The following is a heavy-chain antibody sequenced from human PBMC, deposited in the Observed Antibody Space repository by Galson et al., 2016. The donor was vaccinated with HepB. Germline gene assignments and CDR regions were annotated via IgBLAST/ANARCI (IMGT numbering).Heavy chain of an antibody. D-gene: IGHD6-19*01. V-gene: IGHV3-23*01. Sequence: SLRLSCAASGFTFSNYAMSWVRQAPGKGLEWVSSISSSDGRTWYADSVRGRFTISTDNSKTTLYVQMNSLRVDDSAIYYCAKSQFALPDSGWFNAFDLWGQGTMVTVSS. CDR3: AKSQFALPDSGWFNAFDL. CDR2: ISSSDGRT. CDR1: GFTFSNYA. J-gene: IGHJ3*01.